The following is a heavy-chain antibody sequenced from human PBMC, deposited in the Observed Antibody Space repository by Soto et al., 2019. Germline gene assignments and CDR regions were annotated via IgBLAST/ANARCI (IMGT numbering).Heavy chain of an antibody. D-gene: IGHD3-3*01. J-gene: IGHJ4*02. CDR2: INSDGSST. Sequence: GGSLRLSCVVSGFTFSSHWMQWVRQGAGKGLVWIARINSDGSSTNYADYVKGRFTISRDNAKNTLYLKMNSLRADDTAVYYCARDWSPYYDFWSGFYTYFDYWGQGALVTVSS. V-gene: IGHV3-74*01. CDR1: GFTFSSHW. CDR3: ARDWSPYYDFWSGFYTYFDY.